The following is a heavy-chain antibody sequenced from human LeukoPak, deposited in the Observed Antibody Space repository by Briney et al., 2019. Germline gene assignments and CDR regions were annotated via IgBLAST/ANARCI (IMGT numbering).Heavy chain of an antibody. Sequence: SETLSLTCTVSGGSISSSSYYWGWIRQPPGKGLEWIGSIYYSGSTHYNPSLKSRVTISVDTSKNQFSLKLSSVTAADTAVYYCARHLVEMATISPFDYWGQGTLVTVSS. D-gene: IGHD5-24*01. V-gene: IGHV4-39*01. CDR1: GGSISSSSYY. CDR3: ARHLVEMATISPFDY. J-gene: IGHJ4*02. CDR2: IYYSGST.